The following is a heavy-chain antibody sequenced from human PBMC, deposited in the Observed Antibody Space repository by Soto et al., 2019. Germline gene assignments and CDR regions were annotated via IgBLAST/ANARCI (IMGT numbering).Heavy chain of an antibody. CDR2: IIPIFGTA. D-gene: IGHD3-22*01. CDR1: GGTFSSYA. CDR3: ARGTVRGITMIVKTPGAFDI. Sequence: GASVKVSCKASGGTFSSYAISWVRQAPGQGLEWMGGIIPIFGTANYAQKFRGRVTITADESTSTAYMELSSLRSEDTAVYYCARGTVRGITMIVKTPGAFDIWGQGTMVTVS. J-gene: IGHJ3*02. V-gene: IGHV1-69*13.